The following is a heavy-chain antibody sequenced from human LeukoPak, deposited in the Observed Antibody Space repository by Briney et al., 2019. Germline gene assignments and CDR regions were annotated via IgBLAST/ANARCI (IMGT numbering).Heavy chain of an antibody. CDR2: ISAYNGNT. Sequence: ASVKVSCKASGYTFTSYGISWVRQAPGQGLEWMGWISAYNGNTNYAQKLQGRVTMTTDTSTSTAYMELRSLRSDDTAVYYCARAKPKDMVRGLIMRRESRYYFDYWGQGTLVTVSS. CDR3: ARAKPKDMVRGLIMRRESRYYFDY. V-gene: IGHV1-18*01. D-gene: IGHD3-10*01. CDR1: GYTFTSYG. J-gene: IGHJ4*02.